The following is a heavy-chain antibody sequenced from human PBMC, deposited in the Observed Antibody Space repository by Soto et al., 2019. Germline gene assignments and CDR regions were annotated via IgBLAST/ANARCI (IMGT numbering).Heavy chain of an antibody. CDR3: AKTATYVDGYDNTGYSSEHY. CDR2: ISHDGSKR. V-gene: IGHV3-30*18. D-gene: IGHD3-22*01. Sequence: PVGSLRLSCEVSGFTFSDFGLDWVRHSPGKGLEWVAIISHDGSKRFYADSVKGRFTISRDNSKNTLYLQMSSLRPEDTALYYCAKTATYVDGYDNTGYSSEHYLGHGTLVTVSS. J-gene: IGHJ4*01. CDR1: GFTFSDFG.